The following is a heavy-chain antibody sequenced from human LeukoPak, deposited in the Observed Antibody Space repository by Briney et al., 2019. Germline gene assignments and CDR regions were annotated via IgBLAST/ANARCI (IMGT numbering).Heavy chain of an antibody. CDR1: GFTFSNYA. D-gene: IGHD5-12*01. CDR2: ITATSDTT. J-gene: IGHJ4*02. CDR3: AKRRSYSGYDIDY. V-gene: IGHV3-23*01. Sequence: PGGSLRLSCAASGFTFSNYAMTWVRQAPGKGLEWFSAITATSDTTYYVDSVKGRFTISRDNSKDTLYLQMNSLRAEDTALYYCAKRRSYSGYDIDYWGQGTLVTVSS.